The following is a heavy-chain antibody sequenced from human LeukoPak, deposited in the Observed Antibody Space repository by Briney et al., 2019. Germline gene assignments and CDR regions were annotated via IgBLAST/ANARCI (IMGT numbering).Heavy chain of an antibody. CDR2: IWYDGSDK. D-gene: IGHD6-6*01. Sequence: GGSLRLSCAASGFTFSSYVVHWVRQAPGKGLEWVAVIWYDGSDKYYADSVKGRFTISRDNSKNTLYLQMNSLRDEDTAVYYCARGGSSSPFDYWGQGTLVTVSS. J-gene: IGHJ4*02. CDR3: ARGGSSSPFDY. V-gene: IGHV3-33*01. CDR1: GFTFSSYV.